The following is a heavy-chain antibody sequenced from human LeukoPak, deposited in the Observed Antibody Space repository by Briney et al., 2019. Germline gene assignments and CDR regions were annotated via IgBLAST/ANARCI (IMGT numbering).Heavy chain of an antibody. J-gene: IGHJ4*02. V-gene: IGHV3-43*01. Sequence: GGSLRLSYVASGFAFNEYTMHWVRQAPGKGLEWVSLITWDGATTYHADSVKGRFTISRDNSKNSLYLQMNNLTTEDTALYYCGKDLAGSYLLDYWGRGTLVTVSS. CDR3: GKDLAGSYLLDY. CDR2: ITWDGATT. D-gene: IGHD3-10*01. CDR1: GFAFNEYT.